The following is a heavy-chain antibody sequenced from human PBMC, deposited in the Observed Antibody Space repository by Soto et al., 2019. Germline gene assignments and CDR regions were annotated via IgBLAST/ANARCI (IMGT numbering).Heavy chain of an antibody. D-gene: IGHD6-13*01. CDR3: AKDGAYSSSWYRKTYYYYYMDV. J-gene: IGHJ6*03. V-gene: IGHV3-9*01. CDR1: GFTFDDYA. Sequence: GGSLRLSCAASGFTFDDYAMHWVRQAPGKGLEWVSGISWNSGSIGYADSVKGRFTISRDNAKNSLYLQMNRLRAEDTALYYCAKDGAYSSSWYRKTYYYYYMDVWGKGTTVTVSS. CDR2: ISWNSGSI.